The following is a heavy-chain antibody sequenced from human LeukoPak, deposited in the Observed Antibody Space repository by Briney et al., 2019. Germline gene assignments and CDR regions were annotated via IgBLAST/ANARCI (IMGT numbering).Heavy chain of an antibody. Sequence: PSETLSLTCTVSGGSISSHYWNWIRQPAGKRLEWIGRVYSRGSTNYNPSLKSRVTVSVDNSKNQFSLKLSSVTVADTAVYYCARSYNDYNWFDPWGQGILATVSA. CDR3: ARSYNDYNWFDP. D-gene: IGHD3-16*01. V-gene: IGHV4-4*07. CDR1: GGSISSHY. CDR2: VYSRGST. J-gene: IGHJ5*02.